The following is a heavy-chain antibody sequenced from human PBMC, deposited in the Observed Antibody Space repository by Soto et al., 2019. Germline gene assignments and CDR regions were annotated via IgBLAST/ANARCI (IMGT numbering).Heavy chain of an antibody. J-gene: IGHJ4*02. CDR3: ARGLAYDRPITVAEPFDS. CDR1: GGSFSGYF. V-gene: IGHV4-34*02. Sequence: QVQLQQWGAGLLKASETLSLTCVVSGGSFSGYFWTWIRQSPGRGLEWIGEISHSGSRNYNPAFKSRVIISVDSSKHHVALTLSSVTAADSATYFCARGLAYDRPITVAEPFDSWGQGTLVTVSS. CDR2: ISHSGSR. D-gene: IGHD6-19*01.